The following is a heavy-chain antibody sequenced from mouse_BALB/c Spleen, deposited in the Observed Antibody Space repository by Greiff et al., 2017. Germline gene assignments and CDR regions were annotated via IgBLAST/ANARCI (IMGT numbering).Heavy chain of an antibody. CDR1: GYSITSGYY. D-gene: IGHD2-10*01. V-gene: IGHV3-6*02. CDR3: ARDPSAYYGNYGGFAY. CDR2: ISYDGSN. J-gene: IGHJ3*01. Sequence: EVQLQQSGPGLVKPSQSLSLTCSVTGYSITSGYYWNWIRQFPGNKLEWMGYISYDGSNNYNPSLKNRISITRDTSKNQFFLKLNSVTTEDTATYYCARDPSAYYGNYGGFAYWGQGTLVTVSA.